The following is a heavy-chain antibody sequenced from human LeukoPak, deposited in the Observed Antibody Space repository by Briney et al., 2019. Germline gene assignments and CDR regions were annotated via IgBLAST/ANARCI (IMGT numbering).Heavy chain of an antibody. CDR2: MSGSGGST. CDR3: AKDPYAILTGYRYYFDY. J-gene: IGHJ4*02. Sequence: GGSLRLSCAASGFTFSSYAMSWVRQAPGKGLEWVSAMSGSGGSTYYADSVKGRFTISRDNSKRALYLQMNSLTAEDTAVYYCAKDPYAILTGYRYYFDYWGQGTLVTVSS. CDR1: GFTFSSYA. V-gene: IGHV3-23*01. D-gene: IGHD3-9*01.